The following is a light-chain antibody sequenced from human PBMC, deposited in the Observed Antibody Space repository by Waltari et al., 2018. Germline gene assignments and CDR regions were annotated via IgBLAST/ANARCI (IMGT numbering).Light chain of an antibody. CDR1: QSLVYSAGKPS. V-gene: IGKV2-30*01. J-gene: IGKJ1*01. CDR3: MQGTSWPGT. CDR2: QVS. Sequence: DVVMSQSPLSLPVTLGQPASISCRSSQSLVYSAGKPSLGCIQQRPGQSPRRLISQVSNRDSGVPDRFSGSGSVTNFTLKISKMEAEDGGVYYCMQGTSWPGTFGQGTKVEIK.